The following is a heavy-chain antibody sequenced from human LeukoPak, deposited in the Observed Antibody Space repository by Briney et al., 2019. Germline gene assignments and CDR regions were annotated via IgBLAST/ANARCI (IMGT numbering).Heavy chain of an antibody. V-gene: IGHV4-4*02. Sequence: SETLFLTFAVHLGSLRSSHWWTCVCPPPGKELEGIGELYHSGSTNDNPSLKSRVTIAVDKSKNQSSLKLSSVTAADTPVYYCARLPGRATGFPRDYFDYWGQGTLVTVSS. CDR2: LYHSGST. CDR1: LGSLRSSHW. CDR3: ARLPGRATGFPRDYFDY. J-gene: IGHJ4*02. D-gene: IGHD5-12*01.